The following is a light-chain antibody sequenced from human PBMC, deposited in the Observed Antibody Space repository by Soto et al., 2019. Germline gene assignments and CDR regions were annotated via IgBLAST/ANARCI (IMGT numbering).Light chain of an antibody. J-gene: IGLJ1*01. CDR3: SSYRSSSTPVCV. V-gene: IGLV2-14*01. Sequence: QSALTQPASVSGSPGQSITISCTGTSSDVGAYDYVSWYQQYPGKAPKLIIFEVNNRPSGISSRFSGSKSGNTASLTISGLQAEDEADYYCSSYRSSSTPVCVFGSGTKVTVL. CDR1: SSDVGAYDY. CDR2: EVN.